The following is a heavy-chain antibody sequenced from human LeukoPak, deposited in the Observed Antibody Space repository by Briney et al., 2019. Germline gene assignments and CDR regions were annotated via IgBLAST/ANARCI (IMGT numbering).Heavy chain of an antibody. CDR1: GGSISSYY. J-gene: IGHJ3*02. V-gene: IGHV4-59*06. CDR3: ARVKHDFWSGRLHAFDI. D-gene: IGHD3-3*01. Sequence: SETLSLTCTVSGGSISSYYWSWIRQHPGKGLEWIGYIYYSGSTYYNPSLKSRVTISVDTSKNQFSLRLSSVTAADTAVYYCARVKHDFWSGRLHAFDIWGQGTMVTVSS. CDR2: IYYSGST.